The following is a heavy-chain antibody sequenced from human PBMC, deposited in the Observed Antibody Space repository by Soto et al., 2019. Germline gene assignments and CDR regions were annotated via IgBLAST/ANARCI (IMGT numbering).Heavy chain of an antibody. D-gene: IGHD2-15*01. CDR3: AREVPYCSGGSCYHDAFDI. CDR2: IYYSGST. Sequence: QVQLQESGPGLVKPSETLSLTCTVSGGSISSYYWSWIRQPPGKGLEWIGYIYYSGSTNYNPSLKSRVTISVDTSNNQFSLKLSSVTAADTAVYYCAREVPYCSGGSCYHDAFDIWGQGTMVTVSS. J-gene: IGHJ3*02. V-gene: IGHV4-59*12. CDR1: GGSISSYY.